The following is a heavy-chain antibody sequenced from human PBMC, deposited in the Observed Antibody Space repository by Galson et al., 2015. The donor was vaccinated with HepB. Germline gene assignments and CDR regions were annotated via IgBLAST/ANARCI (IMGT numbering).Heavy chain of an antibody. D-gene: IGHD2-15*01. V-gene: IGHV3-23*01. CDR2: ITSSGGKT. CDR1: GFTFTRYA. Sequence: SLRLSCAASGFTFTRYAMTWVRQAPGKGLEWVASITSSGGKTYYTDSVKGRFTISRDNSKNTLFVQLNSLRAEDTAVYYCAKDGIMVANNPYHFHYWGQGTLVTVSS. J-gene: IGHJ4*02. CDR3: AKDGIMVANNPYHFHY.